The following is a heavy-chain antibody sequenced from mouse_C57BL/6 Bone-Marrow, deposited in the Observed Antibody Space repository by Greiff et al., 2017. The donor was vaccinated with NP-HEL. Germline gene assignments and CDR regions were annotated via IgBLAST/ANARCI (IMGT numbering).Heavy chain of an antibody. D-gene: IGHD3-2*02. Sequence: QVQLQQSGAELVRPGTSVKMSCKASGYTFTNYWIGWAKQRPGHGLEWIGDIYPGGGYTNYNEKFKGKATLTADKSSSTAYMQFSSLKSEDSAIYYGARSGAQATYYAMDYWGQGTSVTVSS. J-gene: IGHJ4*01. CDR2: IYPGGGYT. CDR3: ARSGAQATYYAMDY. V-gene: IGHV1-63*01. CDR1: GYTFTNYW.